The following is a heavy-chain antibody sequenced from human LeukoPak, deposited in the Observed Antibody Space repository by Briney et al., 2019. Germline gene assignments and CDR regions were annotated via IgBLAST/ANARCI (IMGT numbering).Heavy chain of an antibody. Sequence: SETLSLTCSVSGGFISTYFWTWIRQPPGKGLQWIGYIHYSGNTKYNPSLKSRVTLSLDTSKDQISLKLSSVTAADTAVYCCARSENAIGWYALAYFDYWGQGSLVTVSS. CDR3: ARSENAIGWYALAYFDY. D-gene: IGHD6-19*01. J-gene: IGHJ4*02. CDR1: GGFISTYF. CDR2: IHYSGNT. V-gene: IGHV4-59*08.